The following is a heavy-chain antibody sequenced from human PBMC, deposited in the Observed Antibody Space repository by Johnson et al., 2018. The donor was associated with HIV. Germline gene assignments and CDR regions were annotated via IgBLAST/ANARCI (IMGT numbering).Heavy chain of an antibody. Sequence: QVQLVESGGGLIQPGGSLRLSCAASGFTFSDYYMSWIRQAPGKGLEWVSYISSSGSTIYYADSVKGRFTISRANAKNSLYLQMNSLRAEDTALYYCARSVGYYDSSGYYYVDAFDIWGQGTMVTVSS. CDR1: GFTFSDYY. CDR3: ARSVGYYDSSGYYYVDAFDI. J-gene: IGHJ3*02. CDR2: ISSSGSTI. V-gene: IGHV3-11*01. D-gene: IGHD3-22*01.